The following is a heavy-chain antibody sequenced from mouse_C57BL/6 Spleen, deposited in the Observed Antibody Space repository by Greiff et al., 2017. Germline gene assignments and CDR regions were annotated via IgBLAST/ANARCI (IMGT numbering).Heavy chain of an antibody. Sequence: EVKLQQSGPELVKPGASVKISCKASGYTFTDYYMNWVKQSHGKSLEWIGDINPNNGGTSYNQKFKGKATLTVDKSSSTAYMELRSLTSEDSAVYYCARGPTYGSSHYWYFDVWGTGTTVTVSS. CDR2: INPNNGGT. J-gene: IGHJ1*03. V-gene: IGHV1-26*01. D-gene: IGHD1-1*01. CDR1: GYTFTDYY. CDR3: ARGPTYGSSHYWYFDV.